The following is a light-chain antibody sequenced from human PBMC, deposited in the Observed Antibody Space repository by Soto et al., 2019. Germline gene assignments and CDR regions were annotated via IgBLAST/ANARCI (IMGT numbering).Light chain of an antibody. CDR2: EVT. CDR1: GSNIGAGYD. V-gene: IGLV1-40*01. CDR3: SSYTGGNPSYV. J-gene: IGLJ1*01. Sequence: QSVLTQPPSVSGAPGQRVTISCTGSGSNIGAGYDVYWYQQHPGKAPKLMIYEVTIRPSGVSDRFSGSKSGNTASLTVSGLQAEDEADYYCSSYTGGNPSYVFGTGTKVTVL.